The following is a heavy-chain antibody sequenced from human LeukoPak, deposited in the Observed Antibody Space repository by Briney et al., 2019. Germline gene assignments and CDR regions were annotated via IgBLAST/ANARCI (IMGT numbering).Heavy chain of an antibody. CDR3: AGGSSSWFSEHPFDP. CDR1: GGSFSGYY. V-gene: IGHV4-34*01. D-gene: IGHD6-13*01. J-gene: IGHJ5*02. Sequence: SETLSLTCAVYGGSFSGYYWSWIRQPPGKGLEWIGEINHSGSTNYNPSLKSRVTISVDTSKNQFSLKLSSVTAADTAVYYCAGGSSSWFSEHPFDPWGQGTLVTVSS. CDR2: INHSGST.